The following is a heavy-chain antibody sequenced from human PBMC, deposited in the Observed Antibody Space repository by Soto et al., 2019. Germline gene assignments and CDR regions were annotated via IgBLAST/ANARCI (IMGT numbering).Heavy chain of an antibody. CDR2: ISTRSSTI. J-gene: IGHJ6*02. V-gene: IGHV3-48*01. D-gene: IGHD2-2*01. Sequence: GGSLRLSCAASGFTFSSYSMNWVRQAPGKGLEWVSYISTRSSTIHYADSVKGRFTISRDNAKNSLYLQMNSLGAEDTAVYFCAREYQNGLDVWGQGTTVTVSS. CDR1: GFTFSSYS. CDR3: AREYQNGLDV.